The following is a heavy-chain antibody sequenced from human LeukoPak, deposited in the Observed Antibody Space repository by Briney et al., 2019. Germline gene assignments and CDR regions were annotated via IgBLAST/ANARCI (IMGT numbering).Heavy chain of an antibody. Sequence: GGSLRLSCPASGFTFSSYTMNWVRQAPGKGLEWVSSISSSSSYIYYADSVKGRLTISRDNAKNSLYLQMNSLRAEDTAVYYCARDPTPRYCSGGSCYTHYGMDVWGQGTTVTVSS. CDR3: ARDPTPRYCSGGSCYTHYGMDV. D-gene: IGHD2-15*01. CDR2: ISSSSSYI. J-gene: IGHJ6*02. CDR1: GFTFSSYT. V-gene: IGHV3-21*01.